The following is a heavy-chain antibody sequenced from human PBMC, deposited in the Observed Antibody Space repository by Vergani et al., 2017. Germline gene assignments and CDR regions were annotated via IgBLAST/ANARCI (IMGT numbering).Heavy chain of an antibody. Sequence: QVQLVQSGAEVKKPGSSVKVSCKASGGTFSSYAISWVRQAPGQGLEWRGGIIPIFGTANYAQKFQGRVTITADESTSTAYMELSSLRSEDTAVYYCARDYDFWSGYSPYYYMDVWGKGTTVTVSS. CDR1: GGTFSSYA. J-gene: IGHJ6*03. CDR2: IIPIFGTA. V-gene: IGHV1-69*01. D-gene: IGHD3-3*01. CDR3: ARDYDFWSGYSPYYYMDV.